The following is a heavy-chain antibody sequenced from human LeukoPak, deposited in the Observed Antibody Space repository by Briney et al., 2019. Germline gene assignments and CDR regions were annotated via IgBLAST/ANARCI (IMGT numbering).Heavy chain of an antibody. CDR1: GGSLEGLY. CDR2: VFHTGVT. J-gene: IGHJ4*02. CDR3: TRGGGSGYYFGIPRYYFDA. V-gene: IGHV4-59*11. Sequence: SETLSLTCTVSGGSLEGLYWSWIRQSPEKGLEWIGNVFHTGVTSYNLSLKSRVTISVDASRNQFSLTMTSMTAADTAIYYCTRGGGSGYYFGIPRYYFDAWGQGVLVTVSS. D-gene: IGHD3-22*01.